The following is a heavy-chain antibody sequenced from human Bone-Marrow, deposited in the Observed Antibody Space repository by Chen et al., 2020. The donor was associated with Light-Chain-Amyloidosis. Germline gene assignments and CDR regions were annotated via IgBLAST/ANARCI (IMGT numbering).Heavy chain of an antibody. V-gene: IGHV3-7*01. J-gene: IGHJ5*02. Sequence: EVQLVESGGGLVQPGGSLRLSCAASGFSFRSYWMTWVRQVSGKGLEWVAKMKEDGSEKYYVDSVKGRFTISRDNAKNSLYLQMNNLRVEGTAVYYCAGDRGWFDPWGQGTLVTVSS. CDR1: GFSFRSYW. CDR3: AGDRGWFDP. CDR2: MKEDGSEK.